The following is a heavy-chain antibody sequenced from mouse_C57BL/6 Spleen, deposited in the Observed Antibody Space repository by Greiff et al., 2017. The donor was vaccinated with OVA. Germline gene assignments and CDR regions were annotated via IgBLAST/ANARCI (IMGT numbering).Heavy chain of an antibody. CDR3: ARPSIYYGYDGAPWFAY. J-gene: IGHJ3*01. CDR1: GYSITSGYY. CDR2: ISYDGSN. D-gene: IGHD2-2*01. Sequence: EVKLQESGPGLVKPSQSLSLTCSVTGYSITSGYYWNWIRQFPGNKLEWMGYISYDGSNNYNPSLKNRISITRDPSKNQFFLKLNSVTTEDTATYYCARPSIYYGYDGAPWFAYWGQGTLVTVSA. V-gene: IGHV3-6*01.